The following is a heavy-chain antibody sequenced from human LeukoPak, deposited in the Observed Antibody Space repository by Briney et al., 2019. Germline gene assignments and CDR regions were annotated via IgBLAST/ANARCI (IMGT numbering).Heavy chain of an antibody. CDR2: ISSSSSYI. CDR3: AREGSSSRRFDY. J-gene: IGHJ4*02. D-gene: IGHD6-6*01. Sequence: GGSLRLSCAASGFTFSSYSMNWVRQAPGKGLEWVSSISSSSSYIYYADSVKGRFTISSDNAKNSLYLQMNSLRAEDTAVYYCAREGSSSRRFDYWGQGTLVTVSS. CDR1: GFTFSSYS. V-gene: IGHV3-21*01.